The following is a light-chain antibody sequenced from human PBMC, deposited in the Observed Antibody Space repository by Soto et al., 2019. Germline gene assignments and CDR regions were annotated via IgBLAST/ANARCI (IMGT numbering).Light chain of an antibody. J-gene: IGKJ4*01. CDR1: QDINNW. CDR2: TTS. V-gene: IGKV1D-12*01. CDR3: QQANSFPLT. Sequence: GDRVPIPCRASQDINNWLAWYQQKPGKAPKLLIYTTSHLQSGVPSRFSGSGSGTDFTLTISSLQPEDFATYYCQQANSFPLTFGGGTKVEIK.